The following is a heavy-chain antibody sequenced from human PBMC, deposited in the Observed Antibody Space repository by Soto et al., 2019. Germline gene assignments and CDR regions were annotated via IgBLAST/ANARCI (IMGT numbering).Heavy chain of an antibody. J-gene: IGHJ5*02. CDR1: GYSFSSYG. V-gene: IGHV1-18*01. CDR3: ARDNHDPTRYSGTYYVWFDP. CDR2: ISPYNGNT. Sequence: QVQLVQSGAEVKKPGASVKVSCKASGYSFSSYGISWVRQAPGQGLEWMGWISPYNGNTEYAQKFQGRVTMTTDISTSTAYMELRSLRSDDTAVYYCARDNHDPTRYSGTYYVWFDPWGQGTLVTVSS. D-gene: IGHD1-26*01.